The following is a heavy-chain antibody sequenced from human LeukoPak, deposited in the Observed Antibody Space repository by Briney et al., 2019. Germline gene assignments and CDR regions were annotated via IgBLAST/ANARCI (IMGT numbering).Heavy chain of an antibody. J-gene: IGHJ3*02. D-gene: IGHD1-14*01. Sequence: GGSLRLSCAASGFTFSSYSMNWVRQAPGKGLEWVSSISSSSSYIYYADSVKGRFTISRDNAKNSLYLQMNSLRAEDTAVYYCATYRTLADAFDIWGQGTMVTVSS. CDR3: ATYRTLADAFDI. V-gene: IGHV3-21*01. CDR1: GFTFSSYS. CDR2: ISSSSSYI.